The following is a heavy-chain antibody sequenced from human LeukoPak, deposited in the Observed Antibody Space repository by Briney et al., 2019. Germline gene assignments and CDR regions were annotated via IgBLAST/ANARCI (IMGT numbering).Heavy chain of an antibody. CDR1: GFTFSSYG. CDR2: ISYDGSNK. V-gene: IGHV3-30*03. CDR3: ALLGYSSPVGYYFGMDV. D-gene: IGHD6-13*01. Sequence: GRSLRLSCAAPGFTFSSYGMHWVRQAPGKELEWVAVISYDGSNKYYADSVKGRFTVSRDNSKNTLYLQMNSLRAEDTAVYYCALLGYSSPVGYYFGMDVWGQGTTVTVSS. J-gene: IGHJ6*02.